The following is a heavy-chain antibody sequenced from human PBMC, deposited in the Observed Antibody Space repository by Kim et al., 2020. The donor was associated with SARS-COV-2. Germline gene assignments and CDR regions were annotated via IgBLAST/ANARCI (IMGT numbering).Heavy chain of an antibody. CDR1: GYTFTSYD. Sequence: ASVKVSCKASGYTFTSYDINWVRQATGQGLEWMGWMNPNSGNTGYAQKFQGRVTMTRNTTISTAYMELSSLRSEDTAVYYCARGHLKSIVVVIAPRPYYYYMDVWGEGDTVTVSS. J-gene: IGHJ6*03. D-gene: IGHD2-21*01. CDR2: MNPNSGNT. CDR3: ARGHLKSIVVVIAPRPYYYYMDV. V-gene: IGHV1-8*01.